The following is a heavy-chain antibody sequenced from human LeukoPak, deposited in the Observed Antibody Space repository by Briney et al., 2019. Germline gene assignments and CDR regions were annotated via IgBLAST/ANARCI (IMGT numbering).Heavy chain of an antibody. J-gene: IGHJ4*02. CDR3: AGRTYYYGSGSHY. Sequence: PSETLSLTCAVYGGSFSGYYWSWIRQPPGKGLEWIGEINHSGSTNYNPSLKSRVTISVDTSKNQFSLKLSSVTAADTAVYYCAGRTYYYGSGSHYWGQGTLVTVSS. D-gene: IGHD3-10*01. CDR1: GGSFSGYY. V-gene: IGHV4-34*01. CDR2: INHSGST.